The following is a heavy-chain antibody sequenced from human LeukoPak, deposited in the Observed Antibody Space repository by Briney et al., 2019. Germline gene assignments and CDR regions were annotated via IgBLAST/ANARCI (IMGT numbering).Heavy chain of an antibody. CDR2: ISYDGSNK. D-gene: IGHD6-13*01. J-gene: IGHJ4*02. CDR1: GFTFSSYA. Sequence: PGGSLRLSCAASGFTFSSYAMHWVRQAPGKGLEWVAVISYDGSNKYYADSVKGRFTISRDNSKNTLYLQMNSLRAEDTAVYYCARGLVAAAGRAFDYWGQGTLVTVSS. V-gene: IGHV3-30-3*01. CDR3: ARGLVAAAGRAFDY.